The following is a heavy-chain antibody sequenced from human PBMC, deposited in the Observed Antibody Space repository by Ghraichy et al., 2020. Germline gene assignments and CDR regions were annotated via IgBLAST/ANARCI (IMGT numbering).Heavy chain of an antibody. V-gene: IGHV4-59*08. Sequence: SETLSLTCTVSGGSISSYYWSWIRQPPGKGLEWIGYIYYSGSTNYNPSLKSRVTISVDTSKNQFSLKLSSVTAADTAVYYCARHKYNWNYPYWYFDLWGRGTLVTVSS. CDR3: ARHKYNWNYPYWYFDL. D-gene: IGHD1-7*01. CDR2: IYYSGST. CDR1: GGSISSYY. J-gene: IGHJ2*01.